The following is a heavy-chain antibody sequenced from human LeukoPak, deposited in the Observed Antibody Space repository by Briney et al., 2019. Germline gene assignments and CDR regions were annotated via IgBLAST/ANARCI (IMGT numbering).Heavy chain of an antibody. CDR2: IYHSGST. D-gene: IGHD3-10*01. V-gene: IGHV4-30-2*01. Sequence: SQTLSLTCAVSGGSIISGGYSWSWIRQPPGKGLEWIGYIYHSGSTYYNPSLKSRVTISVDRSKNQFSLKLSSVTAADTAVYYCARGNTMVRGVIITLPWFDPWGQGTLVTVSS. CDR3: ARGNTMVRGVIITLPWFDP. CDR1: GGSIISGGYS. J-gene: IGHJ5*02.